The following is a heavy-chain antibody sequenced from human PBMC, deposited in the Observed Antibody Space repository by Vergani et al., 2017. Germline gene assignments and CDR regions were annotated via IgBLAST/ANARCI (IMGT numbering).Heavy chain of an antibody. CDR1: GFTFSDYY. Sequence: QVQLVESGGGVVQPGRSLRLSCAASGFTFSDYYMSWIRQAPGKGLEWVSYISSSGSTIYYADSGKGRFTISRDNAKNSLYLQMNSLRAEDTAVYYCAKVNRWYYYDSSGYYFDYWGQGTLVTVSS. D-gene: IGHD3-22*01. J-gene: IGHJ4*02. CDR3: AKVNRWYYYDSSGYYFDY. CDR2: ISSSGSTI. V-gene: IGHV3-11*01.